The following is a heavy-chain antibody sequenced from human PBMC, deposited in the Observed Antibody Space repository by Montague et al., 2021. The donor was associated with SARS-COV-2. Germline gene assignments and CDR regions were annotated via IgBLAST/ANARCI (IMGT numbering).Heavy chain of an antibody. Sequence: SETLSLTCNVSGGSISTNYWCWIRQPPGKGLEWIGYIYYRGSTNYNPSLKSRITMSVDTYKNKYPLKLSSVTAAATAVYYCARGSQYNWFDAWGQGKLVTVSS. D-gene: IGHD1-26*01. J-gene: IGHJ5*02. V-gene: IGHV4-59*01. CDR1: GGSISTNY. CDR2: IYYRGST. CDR3: ARGSQYNWFDA.